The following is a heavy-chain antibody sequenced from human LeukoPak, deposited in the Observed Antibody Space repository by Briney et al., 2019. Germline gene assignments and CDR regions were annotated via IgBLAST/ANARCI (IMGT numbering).Heavy chain of an antibody. J-gene: IGHJ6*03. CDR1: GYTFTGYY. CDR2: INPNSGGT. V-gene: IGHV1-2*02. Sequence: ASVKVSCKASGYTFTGYYMHWVRQAPGQGLEWMGWINPNSGGTNYAQKFQGRVTMTTDTSTSTAYMELRSLRSDDTAVYYCARVRGGYDSFYYYYYYMDVWGKGTTVTVSS. D-gene: IGHD5-12*01. CDR3: ARVRGGYDSFYYYYYYMDV.